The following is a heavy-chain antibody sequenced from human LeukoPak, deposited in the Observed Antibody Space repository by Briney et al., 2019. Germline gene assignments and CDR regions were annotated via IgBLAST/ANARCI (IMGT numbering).Heavy chain of an antibody. J-gene: IGHJ6*02. CDR1: GYTFTSYG. D-gene: IGHD3-22*01. CDR2: ISAYNGNT. V-gene: IGHV1-18*01. Sequence: ASVKVSCKASGYTFTSYGISWVRQAPGQGLEWMGWISAYNGNTNYAQKLQGRVTMTTDTSTSTAYMELRSLRSDDTAVYYCARVLNTYYYDSSGGYGMDVRGQGTTVTVSS. CDR3: ARVLNTYYYDSSGGYGMDV.